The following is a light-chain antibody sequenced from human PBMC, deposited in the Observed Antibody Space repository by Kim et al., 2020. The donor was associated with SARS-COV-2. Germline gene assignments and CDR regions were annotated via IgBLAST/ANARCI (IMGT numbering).Light chain of an antibody. CDR1: SRDVGGHNY. J-gene: IGLJ3*02. V-gene: IGLV2-14*03. CDR2: DVT. CDR3: SSYTSTSTWV. Sequence: GQSINISSTGTSRDVGGHNYVSWYQQHPGKAPKLMISDVTKRPSGVSNRFSGSKSGNTASLTISGLQPEDETDYYCSSYTSTSTWVFGGGTQLTVL.